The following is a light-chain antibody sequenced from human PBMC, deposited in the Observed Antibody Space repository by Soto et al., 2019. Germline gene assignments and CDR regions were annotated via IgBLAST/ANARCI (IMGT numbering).Light chain of an antibody. CDR1: SSDFGGHSY. J-gene: IGLJ2*01. CDR2: DLT. Sequence: QSALTQPRSVSGSPGQSVAISCTGTSSDFGGHSYVSWYQHHPGKAPKLIIYDLTKRPSGVPDRLSGSKSGNTASLTISGLQAEDEGDYYCCSYAGSDVVFGGGTKLTVL. V-gene: IGLV2-11*01. CDR3: CSYAGSDVV.